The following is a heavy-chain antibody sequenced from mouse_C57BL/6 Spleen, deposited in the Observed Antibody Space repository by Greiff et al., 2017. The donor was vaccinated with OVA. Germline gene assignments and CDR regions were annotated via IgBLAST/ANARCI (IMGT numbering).Heavy chain of an antibody. V-gene: IGHV2-4*01. CDR2: IWSGGST. CDR1: GFSLTSYG. Sequence: QVHVKQSGPGLVQPSQSLSITCTVSGFSLTSYGVHWVRQPPGKGLEWLGVIWSGGSTDYNAAFISRLSISKDNSKSQVFFKMNSLQADDTAIYYCAKNGYDGNYFDYWGQGTTLTVSS. J-gene: IGHJ2*01. D-gene: IGHD2-2*01. CDR3: AKNGYDGNYFDY.